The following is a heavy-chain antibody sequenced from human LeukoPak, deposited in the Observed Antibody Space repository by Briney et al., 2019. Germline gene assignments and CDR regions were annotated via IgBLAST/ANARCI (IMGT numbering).Heavy chain of an antibody. D-gene: IGHD3-3*01. CDR2: ITSDGSST. J-gene: IGHJ4*02. Sequence: GGSLRLSSAASGFTFSSYWMPWVRKAPGKGLVWVSRITSDGSSTSNAASVKGRFTISRDNAKNTLYLQMNSLRAEDTAVYYCARYPSGYYYFDYWGQGTLVTVSS. CDR3: ARYPSGYYYFDY. CDR1: GFTFSSYW. V-gene: IGHV3-74*01.